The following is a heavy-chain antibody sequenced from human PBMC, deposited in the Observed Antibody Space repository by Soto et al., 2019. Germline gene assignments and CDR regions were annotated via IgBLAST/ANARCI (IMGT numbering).Heavy chain of an antibody. J-gene: IGHJ4*02. D-gene: IGHD2-15*01. CDR2: IYYSGST. V-gene: IGHV4-59*01. CDR1: GGSISSYY. CDR3: ARGGRIGRFDY. Sequence: ETLSLTCTVSGGSISSYYWSWIRQPPGKGLEWIGYIYYSGSTNYNPSLKSRVTISVDTSKNQFSLKLSSATAADTAVYYCARGGRIGRFDYWGQGTLVTVSS.